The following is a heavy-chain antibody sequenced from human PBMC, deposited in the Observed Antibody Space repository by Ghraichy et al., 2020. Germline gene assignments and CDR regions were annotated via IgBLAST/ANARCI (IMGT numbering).Heavy chain of an antibody. J-gene: IGHJ4*01. CDR1: GFSLSTRGMR. CDR2: IDWDDDK. Sequence: SGPTLVKPTQTLTLTCTFSGFSLSTRGMRVGWIRQPPGKALEWLARIDWDDDKYYNTSLKTKLTISKDTSKNQVVLTVTNMDPVDTGTYYCARFAPVTTGPGYFASWSHAALFPVSS. D-gene: IGHD4-17*01. V-gene: IGHV2-70*04. CDR3: ARFAPVTTGPGYFAS.